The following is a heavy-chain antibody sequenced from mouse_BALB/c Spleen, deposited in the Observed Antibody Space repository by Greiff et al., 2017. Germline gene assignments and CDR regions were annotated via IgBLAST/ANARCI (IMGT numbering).Heavy chain of an antibody. CDR1: GFTFSSYG. J-gene: IGHJ3*01. D-gene: IGHD2-4*01. Sequence: EVKLMESGGDLVKPGGSLKLSCAASGFTFSSYGMSWVRQTPDKRLEWVATISSGGSYTYYPDSVKGRFTISRDNAKNTLYLQMSSLKSEDTAMYYCASHYYDYDWFAYWGQGTLVTVSA. CDR3: ASHYYDYDWFAY. V-gene: IGHV5-6*01. CDR2: ISSGGSYT.